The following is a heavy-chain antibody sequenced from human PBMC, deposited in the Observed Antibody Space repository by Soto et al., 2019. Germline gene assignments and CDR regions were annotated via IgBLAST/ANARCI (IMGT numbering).Heavy chain of an antibody. Sequence: EVQLLESGGGLVEPGGSLRVSCAVSGIIFSAAWLNWVRQAPEEGLESVGRVKPKSVGETIDYAAPVKGRFTISRDDSENTLYLEMNSLKIEDTAVYYCTADLVGLSRIIDYWGQGTLVTVSS. J-gene: IGHJ4*02. V-gene: IGHV3-15*07. CDR1: GIIFSAAW. CDR3: TADLVGLSRIIDY. CDR2: VKPKSVGETI. D-gene: IGHD2-2*01.